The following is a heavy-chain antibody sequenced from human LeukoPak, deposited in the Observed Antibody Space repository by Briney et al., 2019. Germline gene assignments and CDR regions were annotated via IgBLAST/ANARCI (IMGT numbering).Heavy chain of an antibody. V-gene: IGHV3-48*01. Sequence: GSLRLSCAASGFTFSTYSMNWVRQAPGKGLEWVSYISSTSSGKYYADSVRGRFTISRDNGKNSLYLQMNSLRAEDTAVYYCAREAVTSSDYWGQGTLVTVSS. CDR1: GFTFSTYS. D-gene: IGHD2-21*02. J-gene: IGHJ4*02. CDR2: ISSTSSGK. CDR3: AREAVTSSDY.